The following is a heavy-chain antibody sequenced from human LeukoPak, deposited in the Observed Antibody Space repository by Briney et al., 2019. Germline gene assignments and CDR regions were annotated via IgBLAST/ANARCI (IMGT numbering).Heavy chain of an antibody. CDR1: GVSLSSRNYY. Sequence: PSETLSLTCTVSGVSLSSRNYYWVWIRQPPGKELEWIGSMSDSGNIFYNPSLKSRVSLSLDTSDNQFSLKLSSVTAADTAVYHCASDVYDIWSAYHTVEDWGQGTLVTVSS. J-gene: IGHJ4*02. CDR3: ASDVYDIWSAYHTVED. D-gene: IGHD3-3*01. V-gene: IGHV4-39*07. CDR2: MSDSGNI.